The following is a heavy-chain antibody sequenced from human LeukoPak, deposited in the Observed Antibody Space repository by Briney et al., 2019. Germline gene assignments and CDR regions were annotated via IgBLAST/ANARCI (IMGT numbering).Heavy chain of an antibody. CDR3: AREGYGMDV. CDR1: GFTLRSYS. J-gene: IGHJ6*02. CDR2: ISSSSSTI. V-gene: IGHV3-48*04. Sequence: GGSLRLSCAASGFTLRSYSMIWVRQAPGKGLEWVSYISSSSSTIYYADSVRGRFTISRDNGQHSVYLQMNSLRVEDTATYYCAREGYGMDVWGQGTTVTVSS.